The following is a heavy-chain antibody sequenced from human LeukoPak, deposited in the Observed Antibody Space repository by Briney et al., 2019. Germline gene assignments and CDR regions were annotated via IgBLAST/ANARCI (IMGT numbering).Heavy chain of an antibody. CDR1: GFTFDDYA. V-gene: IGHV3-9*01. D-gene: IGHD6-13*01. CDR3: AKAIAAAGTPYFQH. CDR2: ISWNSGSI. Sequence: PGGSLRLSCAASGFTFDDYAMHWVRQAPGKGLEWVSGISWNSGSIGYADSVKGRFTISRDNAKNSLYLQMNSLRAEDTALYYCAKAIAAAGTPYFQHWGQGTLVTVSS. J-gene: IGHJ1*01.